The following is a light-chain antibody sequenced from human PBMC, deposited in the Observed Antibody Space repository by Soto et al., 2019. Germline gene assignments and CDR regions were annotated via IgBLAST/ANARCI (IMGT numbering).Light chain of an antibody. J-gene: IGKJ4*01. CDR3: QRYGSSPLT. CDR1: ESVSNSY. Sequence: EIVLTQSPATLSLSPGERATLSCGASESVSNSYLAWYQQKPGLAPRLLTYDASSRPIGIPDRFSGSGSGTDSTLTISRLEPEDFGVYYCQRYGSSPLTFGGGTKVEIK. V-gene: IGKV3D-20*01. CDR2: DAS.